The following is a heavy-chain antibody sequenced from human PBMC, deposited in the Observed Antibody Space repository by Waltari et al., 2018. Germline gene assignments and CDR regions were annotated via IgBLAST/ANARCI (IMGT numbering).Heavy chain of an antibody. CDR2: IYYSGSN. Sequence: QVQLQESGPGLVKPSQTLSLTCTVSGGSISSGGCYWSWIRQHPGKGLDGIGYIYYSGSNYYNPSLKRRITISVDTAKNQFALKRGSVTAADTALYYCARGSPFFDYGGQGTLVTVSS. V-gene: IGHV4-31*03. CDR3: ARGSPFFDY. CDR1: GGSISSGGCY. J-gene: IGHJ4*02.